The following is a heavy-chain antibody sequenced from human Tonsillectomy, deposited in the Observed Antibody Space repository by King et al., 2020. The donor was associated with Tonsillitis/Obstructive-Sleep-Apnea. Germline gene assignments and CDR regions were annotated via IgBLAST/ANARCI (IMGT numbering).Heavy chain of an antibody. CDR3: AREDGDGSGGSCYSKAVDI. J-gene: IGHJ3*02. CDR1: RFTFSSYA. CDR2: ISYDGGNK. D-gene: IGHD2-15*01. V-gene: IGHV3-30*01. Sequence: QLVQSGGGVVQPGRSLRLSCAASRFTFSSYAMHWVRQVPGKGLEWVAVISYDGGNKYYADSVKGRFTISRDNSKNTLYLQMNSLRAEDTAVYYCAREDGDGSGGSCYSKAVDIWGQGTMVTVSS.